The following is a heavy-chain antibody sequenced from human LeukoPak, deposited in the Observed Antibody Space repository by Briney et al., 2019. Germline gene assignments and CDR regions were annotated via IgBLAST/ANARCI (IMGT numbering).Heavy chain of an antibody. CDR1: GFTFSTYA. CDR2: ISGTGGST. J-gene: IGHJ4*02. CDR3: AKDRGRYYDSSGFYWGYYFDS. D-gene: IGHD3-22*01. V-gene: IGHV3-23*01. Sequence: GGSLRLSCAASGFTFSTYAVNWVRQAPGKGLEWVSTISGTGGSTYYADSVKGRFTISRDNSKNTLYLQMSSLRAEDTAVYYCAKDRGRYYDSSGFYWGYYFDSWGQGILVTVST.